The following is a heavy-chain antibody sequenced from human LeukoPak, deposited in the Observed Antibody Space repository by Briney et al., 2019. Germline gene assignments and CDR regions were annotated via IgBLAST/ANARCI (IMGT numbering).Heavy chain of an antibody. CDR3: ARDGYNEYYFDY. CDR1: GYTFTSYD. Sequence: ASVKVSCKASGYTFTSYDINWVRQATGQGLEWMGWMNPNSGNTGYAQKFQGRVTITRNTSISTAYMELSSLRSEDTAVYYCARDGYNEYYFDYWGQGTLVTVSS. J-gene: IGHJ4*02. D-gene: IGHD5-24*01. CDR2: MNPNSGNT. V-gene: IGHV1-8*03.